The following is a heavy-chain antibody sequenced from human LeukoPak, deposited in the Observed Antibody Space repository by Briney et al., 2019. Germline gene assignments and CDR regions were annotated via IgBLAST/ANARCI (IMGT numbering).Heavy chain of an antibody. J-gene: IGHJ4*02. D-gene: IGHD3-10*01. Sequence: GGSLRLSCAASGFTFSSYSMNWVRQAPGKGLEWVSSISSSSSYIYYADSVKGRFTISRDNAKNSLYLQMNGLRAEDTAVYYCARDRTYYGSGSYYNDYWGQGTLVTVSS. CDR1: GFTFSSYS. CDR3: ARDRTYYGSGSYYNDY. V-gene: IGHV3-21*01. CDR2: ISSSSSYI.